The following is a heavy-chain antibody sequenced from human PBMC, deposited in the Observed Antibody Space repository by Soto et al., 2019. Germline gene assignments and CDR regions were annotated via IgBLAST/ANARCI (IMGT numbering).Heavy chain of an antibody. CDR3: ATAISSPFSNFDY. Sequence: EVQLVQSGGDLVQPGGSLRLSCVASGFPFSTYWITWVRQAPGMGLGWVAGIKADGSEEVYVDSVKGRFSISRDNAKTSLYLQLNSLRAEDTAVYYCATAISSPFSNFDYWGQGSLVPVSS. CDR2: IKADGSEE. V-gene: IGHV3-7*01. CDR1: GFPFSTYW. J-gene: IGHJ4*02. D-gene: IGHD2-2*01.